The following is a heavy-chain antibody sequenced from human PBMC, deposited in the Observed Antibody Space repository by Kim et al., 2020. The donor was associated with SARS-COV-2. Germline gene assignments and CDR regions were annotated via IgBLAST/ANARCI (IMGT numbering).Heavy chain of an antibody. CDR3: ARDEGGIAARAFDY. J-gene: IGHJ4*02. CDR1: GFTFSDHA. V-gene: IGHV3-23*01. CDR2: ISNSGGST. D-gene: IGHD6-13*01. Sequence: GGSLRLSCAASGFTFSDHAMNWVRQAPGKGPEWVSGISNSGGSTHYAGSVKGRITISRDNSKNTLYLQMNSLRGDDTAIYYCARDEGGIAARAFDYWGQG.